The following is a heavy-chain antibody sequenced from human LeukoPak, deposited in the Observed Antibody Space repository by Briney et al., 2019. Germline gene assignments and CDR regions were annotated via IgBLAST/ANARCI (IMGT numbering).Heavy chain of an antibody. J-gene: IGHJ4*02. D-gene: IGHD6-19*01. Sequence: PGGSLRLSCDASGFTFSDHFMDWVRQAPGKGLEWVGRIRKKTNRYTTQYAASVQGKFTISRDDSRNSVYLQMNSLETEDTAVYYCLRVSSTVAGSDYLDYWGQGTPVTVSS. CDR3: LRVSSTVAGSDYLDY. CDR1: GFTFSDHF. V-gene: IGHV3-72*01. CDR2: IRKKTNRYTT.